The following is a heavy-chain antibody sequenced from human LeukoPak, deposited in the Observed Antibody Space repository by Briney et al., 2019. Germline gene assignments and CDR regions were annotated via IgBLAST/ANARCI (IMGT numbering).Heavy chain of an antibody. D-gene: IGHD4-17*01. Sequence: SETLSLTCTVSGGSISSYYWSWIRQPPGKGLEWIGYIYYSGSTNYNPSLKSRVTISVDTSKNQFSLKLSSVTAADTAVYYCASSEPARTTTGYYYYGMDVWGQGTTVTVSS. V-gene: IGHV4-59*08. CDR2: IYYSGST. J-gene: IGHJ6*02. CDR1: GGSISSYY. CDR3: ASSEPARTTTGYYYYGMDV.